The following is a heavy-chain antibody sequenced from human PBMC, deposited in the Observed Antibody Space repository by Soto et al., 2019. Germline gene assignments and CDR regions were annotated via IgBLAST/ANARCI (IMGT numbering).Heavy chain of an antibody. Sequence: PSETLSLTCTISGGSISGYYWTWIRQSPGKGLEYIGYIYSGNTNYNPSLNSRVTISVDTSKNQFSLKLSSVTAAYTAVYFCARRHGLDIDAYYWGQGILVTAPQ. CDR1: GGSISGYY. CDR3: ARRHGLDIDAYY. D-gene: IGHD3-10*01. CDR2: IYSGNT. V-gene: IGHV4-59*08. J-gene: IGHJ4*02.